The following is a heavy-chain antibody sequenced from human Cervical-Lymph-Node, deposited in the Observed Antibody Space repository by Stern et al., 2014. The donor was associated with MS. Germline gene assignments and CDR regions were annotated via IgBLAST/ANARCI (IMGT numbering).Heavy chain of an antibody. CDR1: TFIFSAYA. CDR3: ARTGPDGDYIAH. J-gene: IGHJ4*02. D-gene: IGHD4-17*01. Sequence: QVHLVESGGGVVQPGRSLRLSCATSTFIFSAYAMHWVRQAPGKGPEWVAVISRDGSTKYYADSVEGRFTISRDNFENTLYLQMNSLISEDTAVYYCARTGPDGDYIAHWGQGTPVTVSS. CDR2: ISRDGSTK. V-gene: IGHV3-30*04.